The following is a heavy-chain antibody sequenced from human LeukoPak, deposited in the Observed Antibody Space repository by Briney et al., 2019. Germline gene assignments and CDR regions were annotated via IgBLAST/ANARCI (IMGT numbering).Heavy chain of an antibody. D-gene: IGHD2-15*01. CDR2: ISYDGSNK. V-gene: IGHV3-30-3*01. J-gene: IGHJ4*02. CDR3: VLGYCSGGSCLDSY. CDR1: GFTFSSYA. Sequence: GRSLRLSCAASGFTFSSYAMHWVRQAPGKGLEWVAVISYDGSNKNYADSVKGRFTISRDNSKNTLYLQMNSLRAEDTAVYYCVLGYCSGGSCLDSYWGQGTLVTVSS.